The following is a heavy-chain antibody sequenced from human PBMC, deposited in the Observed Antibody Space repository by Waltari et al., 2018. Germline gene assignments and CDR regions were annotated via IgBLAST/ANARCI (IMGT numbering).Heavy chain of an antibody. CDR3: AREVSGYCSDTSCYAHGGDF. V-gene: IGHV4-61*01. J-gene: IGHJ4*02. CDR1: GGSVSSGNYY. Sequence: QVQLQESGPGLVKPSETLALTCSVSGGSVSSGNYYWSVVRHSPGRGLEWIGYIHYSGDPKYRSSLQSRLTISLGTSKNQFFLKLSSVTAADTAIYYCAREVSGYCSDTSCYAHGGDFWGQGTLVTVSS. D-gene: IGHD2-2*03. CDR2: IHYSGDP.